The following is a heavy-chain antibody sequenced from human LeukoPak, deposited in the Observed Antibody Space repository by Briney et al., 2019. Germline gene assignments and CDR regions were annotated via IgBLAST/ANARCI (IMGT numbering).Heavy chain of an antibody. CDR1: GGSISSYY. CDR3: ARDSYDYVWGSPWFDP. V-gene: IGHV4-4*07. CDR2: IYTSRST. D-gene: IGHD3-16*01. J-gene: IGHJ5*02. Sequence: SETLSLTCTVSGGSISSYYWSWIRQPAGKGLEWIWRIYTSRSTNYNPYLKSRVTMSVDTSKNQFSLKLSSVTAADTAVYYCARDSYDYVWGSPWFDPWGQGTLVTVSS.